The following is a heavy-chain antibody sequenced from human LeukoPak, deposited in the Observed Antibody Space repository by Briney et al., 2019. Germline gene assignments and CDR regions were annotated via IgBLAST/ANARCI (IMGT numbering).Heavy chain of an antibody. V-gene: IGHV1-2*02. CDR1: GYTFTGYY. Sequence: GASVKVSCKASGYTFTGYYMHWVRQAPGQGLEWMGWINPNSGGTNYAQKFQGRVTMTRDRSISTAYMELSRLRSDDTAVYYCARVGPTPLRYCSSTSCYLFDYWGQGTLVTVSS. CDR2: INPNSGGT. D-gene: IGHD2-2*01. CDR3: ARVGPTPLRYCSSTSCYLFDY. J-gene: IGHJ4*02.